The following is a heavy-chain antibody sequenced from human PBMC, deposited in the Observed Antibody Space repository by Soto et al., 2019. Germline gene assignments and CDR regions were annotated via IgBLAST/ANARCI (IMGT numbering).Heavy chain of an antibody. Sequence: QVQLQESGPGLVKPSQTLSLTCSVSGDSISGGYYWSWIRQHPGKGLERIGYVSLIGTPYYSPSLSSRVSISMHTSKNQLSLEVRSVSAADTAVYYCARDRGSYGMDVWGQGTTVTVSS. V-gene: IGHV4-31*03. J-gene: IGHJ6*02. CDR3: ARDRGSYGMDV. CDR1: GDSISGGYY. CDR2: VSLIGTP.